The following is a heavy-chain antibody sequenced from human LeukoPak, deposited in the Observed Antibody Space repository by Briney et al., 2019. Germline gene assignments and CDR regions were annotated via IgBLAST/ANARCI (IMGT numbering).Heavy chain of an antibody. CDR3: ARGAYSGYVPDWGWFDP. CDR1: GYAFIDYA. D-gene: IGHD5-12*01. J-gene: IGHJ5*02. Sequence: ASVKVSCKASGYAFIDYAINWVRQAPGQGLEWMGWINTNTGNPTYAQGFTGRFVFSLDTSVSTAYLQISSLKAEDTAVYYCARGAYSGYVPDWGWFDPWGQGTLVTVSS. CDR2: INTNTGNP. V-gene: IGHV7-4-1*02.